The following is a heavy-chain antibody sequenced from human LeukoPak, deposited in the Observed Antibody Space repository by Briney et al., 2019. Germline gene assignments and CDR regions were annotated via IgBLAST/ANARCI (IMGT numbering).Heavy chain of an antibody. Sequence: GGSLRLSCAASGFTFSSYDMHWVRQATGKGLEWVSAIGTAGDTYYPGSVKGRFTISRENAKNSLYLQMNSLRAGDTAVYYCARGLRRGLLWFGEPHHDAFDIWGQGTMVTVSS. D-gene: IGHD3-10*01. J-gene: IGHJ3*02. CDR3: ARGLRRGLLWFGEPHHDAFDI. CDR1: GFTFSSYD. V-gene: IGHV3-13*01. CDR2: IGTAGDT.